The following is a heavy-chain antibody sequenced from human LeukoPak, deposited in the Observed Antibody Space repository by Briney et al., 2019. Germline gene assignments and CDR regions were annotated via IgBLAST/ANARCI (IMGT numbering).Heavy chain of an antibody. CDR2: INHSGST. D-gene: IGHD6-13*01. V-gene: IGHV4-34*01. J-gene: IGHJ6*03. CDR3: ARELRRYSSSGNYYYYYMDV. CDR1: GGSFSGYY. Sequence: SETLSLTCAVYGGSFSGYYWSWIRQPPGKGLEWIGEINHSGSTNYNPSLKSRVTISVDTSKNQFSLKLSSVTAADTAVYYCARELRRYSSSGNYYYYYMDVWGKGTTVTVSS.